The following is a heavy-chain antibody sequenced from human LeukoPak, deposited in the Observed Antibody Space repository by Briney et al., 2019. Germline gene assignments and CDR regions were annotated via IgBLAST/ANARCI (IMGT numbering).Heavy chain of an antibody. CDR2: ISYDGSNQ. J-gene: IGHJ4*02. V-gene: IGHV3-30-3*01. D-gene: IGHD3-10*01. Sequence: GGSLRLSCAASGFTFSSYAMHWVRQAPGKGPEWVAVISYDGSNQYYADSVKGRFTISRDNSKNTLYLQVNSLRPEDTAVYYCARELLWFGEFKGAFDYWGQGTLVTVSS. CDR1: GFTFSSYA. CDR3: ARELLWFGEFKGAFDY.